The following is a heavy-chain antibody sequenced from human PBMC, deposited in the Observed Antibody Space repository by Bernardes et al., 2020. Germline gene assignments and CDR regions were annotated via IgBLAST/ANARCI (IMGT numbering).Heavy chain of an antibody. CDR2: ISGNNGNT. Sequence: ASVKVSCKASGYAFTSYGISWVRQAPGQGLEWMGWISGNNGNTKYAQKIQGRVTMTTDRSTDIAHMELRSLRSDDTAVYYCARGLIAAGGMDVWGQGNPGHRLL. CDR3: ARGLIAAGGMDV. V-gene: IGHV1-18*01. D-gene: IGHD6-25*01. J-gene: IGHJ6*02. CDR1: GYAFTSYG.